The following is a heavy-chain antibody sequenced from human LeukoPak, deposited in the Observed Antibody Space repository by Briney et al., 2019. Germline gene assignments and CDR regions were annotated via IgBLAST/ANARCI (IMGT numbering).Heavy chain of an antibody. CDR3: ARGFRVWLVHPSYFDY. Sequence: SETLSLTCTVSGGSLSSGSYYWSWLRQPPGTGLEWVGYIYYSGSTNYNPSLKSRVTLSVDTSKNQFSLKLSSVTAADTAMYYCARGFRVWLVHPSYFDYWGQGTRVTVSS. V-gene: IGHV4-61*01. CDR2: IYYSGST. D-gene: IGHD6-19*01. J-gene: IGHJ4*02. CDR1: GGSLSSGSYY.